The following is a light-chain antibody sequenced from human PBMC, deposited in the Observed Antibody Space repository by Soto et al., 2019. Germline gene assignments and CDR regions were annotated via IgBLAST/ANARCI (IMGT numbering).Light chain of an antibody. CDR1: QTISSL. Sequence: DIQMTQSPSTLSASVGDTVTITCRASQTISSLLAWYQQKPGRAPTLLIYKASTLESGVPSRFSGSASGTEFTLTISSLQPDDFATYYCQQYNFYPLTFGQGTRLEIK. V-gene: IGKV1-5*03. CDR2: KAS. J-gene: IGKJ5*01. CDR3: QQYNFYPLT.